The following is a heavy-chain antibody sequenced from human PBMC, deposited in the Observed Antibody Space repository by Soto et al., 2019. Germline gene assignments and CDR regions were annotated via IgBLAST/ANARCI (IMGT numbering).Heavy chain of an antibody. CDR2: IYYSGST. V-gene: IGHV4-39*01. CDR1: GGSISSSSYY. Sequence: SETLSLTCTVSGGSISSSSYYWGWIRQPPGKGLEWIGSIYYSGSTYYNPSLKSRVTISVDTSKNQFSLKLSSVTAADTAVYYCASYDILTGYYNVPYWGQGTLVTVSS. J-gene: IGHJ4*02. D-gene: IGHD3-9*01. CDR3: ASYDILTGYYNVPY.